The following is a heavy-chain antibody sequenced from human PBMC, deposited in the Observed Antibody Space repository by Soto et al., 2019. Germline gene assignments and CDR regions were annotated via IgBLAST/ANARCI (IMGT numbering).Heavy chain of an antibody. CDR2: INHRGST. CDR1: GGSLSAYY. V-gene: IGHV4-34*02. CDR3: ARVSGSTNVIVVAPHYFDV. D-gene: IGHD3-22*01. Sequence: QVQLQQWGAGLLKPSETLSLTCAVYGGSLSAYYWSWIRQSPGKGLEWIGEINHRGSTKYNPSLQSRFTLSVDKSKNQFSLRVSSVTAADTVVYYCARVSGSTNVIVVAPHYFDVWGQGTLVTVSS. J-gene: IGHJ4*02.